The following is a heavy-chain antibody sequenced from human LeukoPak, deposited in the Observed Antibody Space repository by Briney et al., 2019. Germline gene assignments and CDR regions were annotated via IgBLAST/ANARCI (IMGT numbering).Heavy chain of an antibody. CDR2: ISSSSSYI. CDR3: ARVEETATTAAIIRKYSYYYYYMDV. D-gene: IGHD4-11*01. CDR1: GFTFSSYS. J-gene: IGHJ6*03. V-gene: IGHV3-21*01. Sequence: GGSLRLSCAASGFTFSSYSMNWVRQAPGKGLEWVSSISSSSSYIYYADSVKGRFTISRDNAKDSLYLQMNSLRAEDTAVYYCARVEETATTAAIIRKYSYYYYYMDVWGKGNTVTVSS.